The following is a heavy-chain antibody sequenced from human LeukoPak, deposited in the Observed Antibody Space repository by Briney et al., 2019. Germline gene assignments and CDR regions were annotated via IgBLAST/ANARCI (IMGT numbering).Heavy chain of an antibody. J-gene: IGHJ5*02. Sequence: SQTLSLTCTVSGGSISSGSYYWSWIRQPAGKGLEWIGRIYTSGSTNYNPPLKSRVTISVDTSKNQFPLKLSSVTAADTAVYYCARGPGAMIFLRSWGQGTLVTVSS. CDR1: GGSISSGSYY. CDR2: IYTSGST. V-gene: IGHV4-61*02. D-gene: IGHD3-22*01. CDR3: ARGPGAMIFLRS.